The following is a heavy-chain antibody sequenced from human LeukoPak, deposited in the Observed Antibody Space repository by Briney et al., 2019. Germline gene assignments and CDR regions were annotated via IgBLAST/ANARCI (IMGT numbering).Heavy chain of an antibody. CDR3: ARVFSIDAFDI. D-gene: IGHD2-2*01. J-gene: IGHJ3*02. V-gene: IGHV1-18*01. CDR1: SYSFTSYG. CDR2: ISTYNGNT. Sequence: ASVKVSCKASSYSFTSYGISWVRQAPGQGLEWMGWISTYNGNTNYAQKLQGRVTMTTDTSTSTAYMELRSLRSDDTAVYYCARVFSIDAFDIWGQGTMVTVSS.